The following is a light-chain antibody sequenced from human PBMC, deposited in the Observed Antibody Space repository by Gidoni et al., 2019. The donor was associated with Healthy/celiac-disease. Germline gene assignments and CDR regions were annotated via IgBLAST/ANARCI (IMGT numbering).Light chain of an antibody. Sequence: DTQMTQSPSSVSASVGDRVCITRRASPGISSWLAWYQQKPGKAPKLLIYAASSLQSGVLIYAASRFSGSGSGTDFTLTISSLQPEDFATYYCQQANSFPYTFGQGTKLEIK. CDR1: PGISSW. V-gene: IGKV1D-12*01. CDR2: AAS. J-gene: IGKJ2*01. CDR3: QQANSFPYT.